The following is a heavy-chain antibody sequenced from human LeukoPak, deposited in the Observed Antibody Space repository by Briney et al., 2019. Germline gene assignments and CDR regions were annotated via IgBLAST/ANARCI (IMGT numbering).Heavy chain of an antibody. V-gene: IGHV1-3*01. Sequence: ASVTVSCTASGYTFTTYAMHWVRQAPGQRLEWMGWINAGNGNTKYSQKFQGRVAITRDTSASTAYIELSSLRSADTAVYYCARPWKNYDSSANWFAPWGQGTLVTVSS. CDR2: INAGNGNT. CDR1: GYTFTTYA. D-gene: IGHD3-22*01. CDR3: ARPWKNYDSSANWFAP. J-gene: IGHJ5*02.